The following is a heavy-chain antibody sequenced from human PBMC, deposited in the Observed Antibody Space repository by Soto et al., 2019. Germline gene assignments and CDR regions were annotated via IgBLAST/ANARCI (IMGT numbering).Heavy chain of an antibody. J-gene: IGHJ4*02. CDR1: GFTFGTYA. CDR3: ARDLGVRSSRLSPTFDY. Sequence: PGGSLRLSCAASGFTFGTYAMSWVRQAPGKGLEWVSSISGSGGSTYNAESVKGRFTISRDNSKNMLDLQMNSLRAEDTAVYYCARDLGVRSSRLSPTFDYWGQGTLVTVSS. V-gene: IGHV3-23*01. D-gene: IGHD6-13*01. CDR2: ISGSGGST.